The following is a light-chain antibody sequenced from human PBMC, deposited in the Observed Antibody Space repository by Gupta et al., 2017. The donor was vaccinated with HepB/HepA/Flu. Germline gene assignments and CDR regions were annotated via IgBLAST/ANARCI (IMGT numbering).Light chain of an antibody. Sequence: QSARTQPASVSGSSGQSVTISCTGTSSDVGAYNSVAWYQQYPGKAPRLLIYDVTSRPSGISDRFSGSKSGNTASLTISGLQAEDEADYYCSSFSSTTTLVLFGGGTKLTVL. V-gene: IGLV2-14*03. J-gene: IGLJ2*01. CDR3: SSFSSTTTLVL. CDR1: SSDVGAYNS. CDR2: DVT.